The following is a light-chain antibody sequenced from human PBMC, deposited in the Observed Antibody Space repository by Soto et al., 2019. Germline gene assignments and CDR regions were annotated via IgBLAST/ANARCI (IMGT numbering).Light chain of an antibody. CDR1: SSDVGNYKY. CDR2: EVS. J-gene: IGLJ2*01. V-gene: IGLV2-14*01. Sequence: QSALTQPASVSGSPGQSITISCTGTSSDVGNYKYVSWYQQHPGKAPKLMIYEVSNRPSGVSNRFSGSKSGNTASLTISGLQAEDETDYYCSSYTTTSTQVFGGGTKLTVL. CDR3: SSYTTTSTQV.